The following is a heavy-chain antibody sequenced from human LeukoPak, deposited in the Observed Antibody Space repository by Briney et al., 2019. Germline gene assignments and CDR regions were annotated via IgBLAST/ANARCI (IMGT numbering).Heavy chain of an antibody. V-gene: IGHV3-7*01. CDR3: ARTGQKFAPNYYGMDV. CDR2: INHNGNVN. J-gene: IGHJ6*02. Sequence: GGSLRLSCAASGFTFSSYWMNWARQAPGKGLEWVASINHNGNVNYYVDSVKGRFTISRDNAKNSLYLQMNSLRAEDTAVYYCARTGQKFAPNYYGMDVWGQGTTVTVSS. CDR1: GFTFSSYW.